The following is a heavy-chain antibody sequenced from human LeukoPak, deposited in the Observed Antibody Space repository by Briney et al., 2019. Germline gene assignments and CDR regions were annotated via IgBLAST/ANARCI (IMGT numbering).Heavy chain of an antibody. V-gene: IGHV3-7*01. D-gene: IGHD3-10*01. Sequence: GGSLRLSCAASGFTFSSYWMSWVRQAPGKGLEWVANIKQDGGEKYYVGSVKGRFTVSGDNAKNSLYLQMNSLRAEDTAVYYCAREWNYYGSGIMDVWGKGTTVTVSS. J-gene: IGHJ6*04. CDR3: AREWNYYGSGIMDV. CDR1: GFTFSSYW. CDR2: IKQDGGEK.